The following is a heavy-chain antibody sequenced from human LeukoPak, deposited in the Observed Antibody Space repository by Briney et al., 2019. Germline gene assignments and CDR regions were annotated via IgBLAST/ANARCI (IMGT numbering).Heavy chain of an antibody. CDR1: GFTFGDYA. D-gene: IGHD2-2*01. CDR3: SGSTSWHLSDY. CDR2: IRSKAYGGTT. V-gene: IGHV3-49*04. Sequence: GRSLRLSCTASGFTFGDYAMSWVRQAPGKGLEWVGFIRSKAYGGTTEYAASVKGRFTISRDDSKSIAYLQMNSLKTEDTAVYYCSGSTSWHLSDYWGQGTLVTVSS. J-gene: IGHJ4*02.